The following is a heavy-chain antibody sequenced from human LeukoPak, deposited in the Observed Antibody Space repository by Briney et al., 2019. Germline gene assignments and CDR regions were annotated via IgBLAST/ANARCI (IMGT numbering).Heavy chain of an antibody. CDR1: GFTFSNAW. D-gene: IGHD4-17*01. V-gene: IGHV3-15*01. Sequence: PGGSLRLSCAASGFTFSNAWMSWVRQAPGKGLEWVGRIKSKTDGGTTDYAAPVKGRFTISRDDSKNTLYLQMNSLKTEDTAVYYCTTLPIYGDPYYFDYWGQGTLVTVSS. J-gene: IGHJ4*02. CDR2: IKSKTDGGTT. CDR3: TTLPIYGDPYYFDY.